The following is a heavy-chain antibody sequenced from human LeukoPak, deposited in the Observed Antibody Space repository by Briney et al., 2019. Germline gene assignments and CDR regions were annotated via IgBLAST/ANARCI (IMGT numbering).Heavy chain of an antibody. CDR3: ARLRPPGNSWYPGAFDI. V-gene: IGHV4-39*07. Sequence: TSETLSLTCTVSGGSISSSSYYWGWIRQPPGKGLEWIGSIYYSGGTYYNPSLRSRVIISADTSKNQLSLKMNSVTAADTAVYYCARLRPPGNSWYPGAFDIWGQGTMVTVSS. CDR1: GGSISSSSYY. J-gene: IGHJ3*02. D-gene: IGHD6-13*01. CDR2: IYYSGGT.